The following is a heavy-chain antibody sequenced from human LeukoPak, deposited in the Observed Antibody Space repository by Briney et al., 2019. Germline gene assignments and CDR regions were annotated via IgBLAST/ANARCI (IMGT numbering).Heavy chain of an antibody. CDR2: IIAYNGNT. D-gene: IGHD5-24*01. CDR3: ARGAWLQSFWFDP. V-gene: IGHV1-18*01. CDR1: GYTFTSYG. Sequence: ASVKVSFKASGYTFTSYGISWVRQAPGQGLEWVGWIIAYNGNTNYAQKLQGRVTMTTDTSTSTAYMELRSMRSDDTAVYYCARGAWLQSFWFDPWGQGTLVTVSS. J-gene: IGHJ5*02.